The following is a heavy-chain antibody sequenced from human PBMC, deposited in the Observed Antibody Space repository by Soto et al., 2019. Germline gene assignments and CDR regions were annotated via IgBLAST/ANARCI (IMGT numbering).Heavy chain of an antibody. CDR3: ARNVVGATDAFDF. V-gene: IGHV5-51*03. D-gene: IGHD1-26*01. CDR2: IYPGDSDI. CDR1: GYSFTNYW. J-gene: IGHJ3*01. Sequence: GESLKISCKGSGYSFTNYWIGWVRQMPGNGLEWMGIIYPGDSDIRLSPTFQGRVTFSADKSISTAYLQWSSLRASDSAVYYCARNVVGATDAFDFWGQGTMVTVSS.